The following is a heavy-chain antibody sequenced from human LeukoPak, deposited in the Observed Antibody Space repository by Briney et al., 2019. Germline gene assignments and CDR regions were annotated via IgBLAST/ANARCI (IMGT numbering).Heavy chain of an antibody. V-gene: IGHV4-39*01. J-gene: IGHJ5*02. D-gene: IGHD4-17*01. CDR1: GGSISSSTYY. Sequence: SETLSLTCTVSGGSISSSTYYWGWIRQPPGKGLEWIGSTYYSGSTYYNPSLKSRVTISVDTSKNQFSLKVNSVTAADTAVYYCARLGDYGAYLNWFDPWGQGTLVTVSS. CDR3: ARLGDYGAYLNWFDP. CDR2: TYYSGST.